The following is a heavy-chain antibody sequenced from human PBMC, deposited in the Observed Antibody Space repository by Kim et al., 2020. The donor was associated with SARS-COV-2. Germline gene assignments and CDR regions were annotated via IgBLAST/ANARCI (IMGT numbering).Heavy chain of an antibody. Sequence: ASVKVSCKASGYTFTSSGISWVRQAPGQGLEWMGWISAYNGNTNYAQKFQGRVTMTTDTSTSTAYLELRSLRSDDTAVYYCARARWLQLLGDYWGQGTLVTVSP. CDR1: GYTFTSSG. J-gene: IGHJ4*02. CDR2: ISAYNGNT. V-gene: IGHV1-18*01. D-gene: IGHD5-18*01. CDR3: ARARWLQLLGDY.